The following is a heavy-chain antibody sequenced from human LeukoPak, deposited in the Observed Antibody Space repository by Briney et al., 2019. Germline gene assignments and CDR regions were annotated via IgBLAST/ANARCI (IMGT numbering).Heavy chain of an antibody. V-gene: IGHV4-61*01. CDR1: GGSVSSGSYY. CDR2: IYYSGST. J-gene: IGHJ4*02. Sequence: PSETLSLTCTVSGGSVSSGSYYWSWLRQPPGKGLEWIGYIYYSGSTNYNPSLQSRVTISVDTSKNQFSLKLSPVTAADTAVCYCAAEVGGYVDYWGQGTLVTVSS. CDR3: AAEVGGYVDY. D-gene: IGHD6-19*01.